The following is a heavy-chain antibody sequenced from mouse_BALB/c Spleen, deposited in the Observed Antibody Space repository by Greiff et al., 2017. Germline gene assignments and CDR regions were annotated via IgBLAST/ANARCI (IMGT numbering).Heavy chain of an antibody. CDR1: GFTFSSYG. Sequence: EVKLVESGGDLVKPGGSLKLSCAASGFTFSSYGMSWVRQTPDKRLEWVATISSGGSYTYYPDSVKGRFTISRDNAKNTLYLQMSSLKSEDTAMYYCARGHYGSSYSYAMDYWGQGTSVTVSS. D-gene: IGHD1-1*01. J-gene: IGHJ4*01. CDR3: ARGHYGSSYSYAMDY. CDR2: ISSGGSYT. V-gene: IGHV5-6*01.